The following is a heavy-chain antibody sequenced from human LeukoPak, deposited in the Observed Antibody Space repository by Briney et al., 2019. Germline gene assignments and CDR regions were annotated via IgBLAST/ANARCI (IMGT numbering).Heavy chain of an antibody. CDR3: ARHVRIASAGLSDH. CDR2: INHSGST. V-gene: IGHV4-34*01. CDR1: SGSFSGYY. Sequence: SETLSPTCTVCSGSFSGYYWSWIRQPPGKGLEWIGEINHSGSTNYNPSLKSRVTISVDTSKNQFSLKLSSVTAADTAVYYCARHVRIASAGLSDHWGQGTLVTVSS. J-gene: IGHJ4*02. D-gene: IGHD6-13*01.